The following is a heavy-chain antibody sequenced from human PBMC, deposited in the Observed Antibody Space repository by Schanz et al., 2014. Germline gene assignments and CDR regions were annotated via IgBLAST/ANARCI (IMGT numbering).Heavy chain of an antibody. V-gene: IGHV3-23*01. CDR1: GFNFNNFA. D-gene: IGHD3-10*01. J-gene: IGHJ4*02. CDR3: AKDPRGDKNDRAYYFDY. Sequence: EVQLLESGGGLVQPGGSLRLSCAASGFNFNNFAMTWVRQAPGKGLEWVIVISGSGGSTYYADSVRGRFTMSRDNSKNTVHLQMSSLRVEDTAVYYCAKDPRGDKNDRAYYFDYWGQGTLVSVSS. CDR2: ISGSGGST.